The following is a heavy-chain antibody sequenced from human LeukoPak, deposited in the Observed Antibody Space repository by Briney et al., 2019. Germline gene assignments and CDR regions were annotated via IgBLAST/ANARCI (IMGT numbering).Heavy chain of an antibody. CDR3: ARDGKHCSSTSCLDPNWFDP. Sequence: GGSLRLSCAASGFTLSSYAMSWVRQAAGKGLEWVSAISGSGGSTYYADSVKGRFTISRDNSKNTLYLQMNSLRAEDTAVYYCARDGKHCSSTSCLDPNWFDPWGQGTLVTVSS. D-gene: IGHD2-2*01. CDR1: GFTLSSYA. J-gene: IGHJ5*02. V-gene: IGHV3-23*01. CDR2: ISGSGGST.